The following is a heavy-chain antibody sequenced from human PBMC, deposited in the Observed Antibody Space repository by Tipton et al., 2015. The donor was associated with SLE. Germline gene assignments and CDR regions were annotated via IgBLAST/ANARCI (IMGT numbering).Heavy chain of an antibody. J-gene: IGHJ4*02. CDR2: ISYSGST. CDR3: ARDRGGYYFDY. V-gene: IGHV4-59*12. D-gene: IGHD3-10*01. CDR1: GGSISSYF. Sequence: TLSLTCTVSGGSISSYFWSWIRQPPGKGLEWLGYISYSGSTNYNPSLKSRITIAVDTSKNQFSLKLSSVTAADTAVYYCARDRGGYYFDYWGQGTLVTVSS.